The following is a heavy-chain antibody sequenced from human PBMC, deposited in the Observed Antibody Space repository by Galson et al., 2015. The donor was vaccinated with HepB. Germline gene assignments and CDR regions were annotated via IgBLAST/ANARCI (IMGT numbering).Heavy chain of an antibody. D-gene: IGHD5-18*01. CDR1: GFTFSTYA. CDR2: ISYDGNNK. Sequence: SLRLSCAASGFTFSTYAMHWVRQAPGKGLEWVAVISYDGNNKEYADSGKGRFTISRDNSKNILYLQMNSLRAEDTAVYYCARGKHDGYSVVTTLENWGQGTLVTVSS. CDR3: ARGKHDGYSVVTTLEN. V-gene: IGHV3-30-3*01. J-gene: IGHJ4*02.